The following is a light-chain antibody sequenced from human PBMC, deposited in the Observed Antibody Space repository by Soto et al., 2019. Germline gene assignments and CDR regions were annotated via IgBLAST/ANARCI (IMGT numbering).Light chain of an antibody. V-gene: IGKV1-9*01. J-gene: IGKJ5*01. Sequence: DIQLTQSPSFLSASVGDRVTITCRASQGLSSDLAWYQQKPGKAPKLLIYAASTLQSGVPSRFSGRGSGTEFTLTISSLQPEDFATYYCHQLNSYPITFGQGTRLEIK. CDR1: QGLSSD. CDR3: HQLNSYPIT. CDR2: AAS.